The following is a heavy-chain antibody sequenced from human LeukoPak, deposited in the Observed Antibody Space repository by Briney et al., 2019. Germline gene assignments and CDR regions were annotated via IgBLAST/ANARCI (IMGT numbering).Heavy chain of an antibody. CDR2: ISWNSGSI. D-gene: IGHD6-13*01. CDR3: ARDPPSYSSSWSRPYYFDY. CDR1: GFTFDDYA. V-gene: IGHV3-9*01. J-gene: IGHJ4*02. Sequence: GRSPRLSCAASGFTFDDYAMHWVRQAPGKGLEWVSGISWNSGSIGCADSVKGRFAISRDNAKNSLYLQMNSLRAEDTAVYYCARDPPSYSSSWSRPYYFDYWGQGTLVTVSS.